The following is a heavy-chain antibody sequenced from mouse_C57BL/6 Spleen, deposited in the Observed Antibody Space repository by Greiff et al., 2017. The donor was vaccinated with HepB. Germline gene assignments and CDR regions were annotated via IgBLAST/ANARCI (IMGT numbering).Heavy chain of an antibody. J-gene: IGHJ1*03. CDR2: INPNNGGT. D-gene: IGHD1-1*01. V-gene: IGHV1-22*01. CDR3: GRDYGGSVGGYFDV. CDR1: GYTFTDYN. Sequence: EVQLQQSGPELVKPGASVKMSCKASGYTFTDYNMHWVKQSHGKSLEWIGYINPNNGGTSYNQKFKGKATLTVNKSSSTAYMELRSLTSEDSAVYYCGRDYGGSVGGYFDVWGTGTTVTVSA.